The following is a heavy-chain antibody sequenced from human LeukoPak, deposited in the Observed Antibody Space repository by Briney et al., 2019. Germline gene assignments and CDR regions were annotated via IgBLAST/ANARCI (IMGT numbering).Heavy chain of an antibody. J-gene: IGHJ4*02. CDR3: ARGWAYFDY. D-gene: IGHD3-16*01. CDR2: FYYSGST. Sequence: SETLSLTCTVSGVSISNYYWSWIRQPPGKGLEWIVSFYYSGSTNYNPSLKSRATISVDTSKNQFSLKLSSVTAADTAVYYCARGWAYFDYWGQGTLVTVSS. V-gene: IGHV4-59*08. CDR1: GVSISNYY.